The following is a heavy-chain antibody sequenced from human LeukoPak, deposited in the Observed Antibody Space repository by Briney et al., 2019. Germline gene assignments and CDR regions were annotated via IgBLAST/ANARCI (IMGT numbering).Heavy chain of an antibody. CDR3: AREGNSGSYSSY. CDR2: IRSTSSTT. J-gene: IGHJ4*02. CDR1: GXTFSSYS. V-gene: IGHV3-48*01. Sequence: GGSLRLSCAASGXTFSSYSMNWVRQAPGKGQEWISYIRSTSSTTYYADSVKGRFTISRDNGKNSLYLQMNSLRGEDTAVYYCAREGNSGSYSSYWGQGTLVTVSS. D-gene: IGHD1-26*01.